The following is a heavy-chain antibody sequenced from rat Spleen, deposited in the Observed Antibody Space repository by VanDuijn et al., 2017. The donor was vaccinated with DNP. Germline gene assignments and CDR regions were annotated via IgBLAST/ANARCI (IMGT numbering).Heavy chain of an antibody. V-gene: IGHV3-3*01. CDR3: ARRSFDY. J-gene: IGHJ2*01. D-gene: IGHD1-11*01. Sequence: EVQLQESGPGLVKPSQSLSLTCSVTGYSISSNYRWNWIRKFPGNTLEWMGYINSAGSTNYNPSLKSRISITRDTSKNQFFLQENSVTTEDTGTYYCARRSFDYWGQGVKVTVSS. CDR2: INSAGST. CDR1: GYSISSNYR.